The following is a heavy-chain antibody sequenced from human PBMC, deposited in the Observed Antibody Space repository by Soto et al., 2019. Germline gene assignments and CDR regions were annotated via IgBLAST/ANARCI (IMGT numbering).Heavy chain of an antibody. D-gene: IGHD6-19*01. Sequence: TGGSLRLSCAASGFTFSSYDMHWVRQAIGKGLEWVSAIGTAGDTYYPGSVKGRFTISRENAKNSLYLQMNSLRAGDTAVYYCARDIAVAGPYYYYGMDVWGQGTTVTVSS. V-gene: IGHV3-13*01. CDR1: GFTFSSYD. CDR2: IGTAGDT. CDR3: ARDIAVAGPYYYYGMDV. J-gene: IGHJ6*02.